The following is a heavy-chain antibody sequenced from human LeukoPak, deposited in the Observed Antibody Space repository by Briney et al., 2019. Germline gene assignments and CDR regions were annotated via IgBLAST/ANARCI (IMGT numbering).Heavy chain of an antibody. CDR2: ISSSGSTI. Sequence: GGSLRLSCAASGFTFSDYYMSWIRQAPGKGLEWVSYISSSGSTIYYADSVKGRFTISRDNAKNSLYLQMNSLRADDTAVYYCAKDATGFSDFDYWGQGTLVTVSS. CDR1: GFTFSDYY. D-gene: IGHD3-9*01. V-gene: IGHV3-11*01. J-gene: IGHJ4*02. CDR3: AKDATGFSDFDY.